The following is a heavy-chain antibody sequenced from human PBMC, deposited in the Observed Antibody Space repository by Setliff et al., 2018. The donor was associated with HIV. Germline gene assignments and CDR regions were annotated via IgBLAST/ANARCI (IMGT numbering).Heavy chain of an antibody. V-gene: IGHV1-46*02. CDR3: ARDHIAARSVDY. Sequence: ASVKVPCKTSAYTFNSYYMHWIRQAPGQGLEWMGLIGPSGSSTTYAQNFQGRVTMSRDTSTNTVYMELSSLRSEDTAVYYCARDHIAARSVDYWGQGTLVTVSS. D-gene: IGHD6-6*01. CDR1: AYTFNSYY. CDR2: IGPSGSST. J-gene: IGHJ4*02.